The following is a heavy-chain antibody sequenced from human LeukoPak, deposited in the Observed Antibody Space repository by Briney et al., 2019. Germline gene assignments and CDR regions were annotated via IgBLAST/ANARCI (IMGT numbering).Heavy chain of an antibody. CDR3: ARAVEATQGGHYYYYYMDV. D-gene: IGHD1-26*01. J-gene: IGHJ6*03. CDR2: IYYSGST. Sequence: SETLSLTCTVSGGSISTYYWTWIRQPPGKGLEWIGNIYYSGSTNYNPSLKSRVTISLDTSKNQFSLKLTSVTAADTAVYYCARAVEATQGGHYYYYYMDVWGKGASVTVSS. V-gene: IGHV4-59*01. CDR1: GGSISTYY.